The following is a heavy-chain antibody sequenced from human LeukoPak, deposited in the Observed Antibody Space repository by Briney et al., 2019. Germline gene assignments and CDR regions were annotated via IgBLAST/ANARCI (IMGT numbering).Heavy chain of an antibody. Sequence: GGSLRLSCAASGCTFDDYGMSWVRQAPGKGLEWVSAISGSGGSTYYADSVKGRFTISRENSKNKLYLQMNRLRAEDTSVYYCAKVLGFKYSSSWYGDYWGQGTLVTVSS. J-gene: IGHJ4*02. V-gene: IGHV3-23*01. CDR3: AKVLGFKYSSSWYGDY. CDR1: GCTFDDYG. D-gene: IGHD6-13*01. CDR2: ISGSGGST.